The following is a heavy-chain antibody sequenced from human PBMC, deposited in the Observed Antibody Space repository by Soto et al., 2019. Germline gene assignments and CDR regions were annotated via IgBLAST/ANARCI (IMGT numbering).Heavy chain of an antibody. CDR1: GGSFSGYY. CDR3: ARARNYDFWSGLGYYYYGMDV. Sequence: KALETLSLTCAVYGGSFSGYYWSWIRQPPGKGLEWIGEINHSGSTNYNPSLKSRVTISVDTSKNQFSLKLSSVTAADTAVYYCARARNYDFWSGLGYYYYGMDVWGQGTTVTVSS. J-gene: IGHJ6*02. D-gene: IGHD3-3*01. V-gene: IGHV4-34*01. CDR2: INHSGST.